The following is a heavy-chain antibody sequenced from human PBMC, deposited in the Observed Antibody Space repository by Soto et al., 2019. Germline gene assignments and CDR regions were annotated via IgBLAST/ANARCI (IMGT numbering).Heavy chain of an antibody. D-gene: IGHD6-19*01. J-gene: IGHJ5*02. V-gene: IGHV4-61*08. CDR2: IFYSGST. CDR3: ATFVSTGRGRWFDP. Sequence: SETLSLTCTVSGASVNTGAYYWTRIRQPPGKGLEWMGYIFYSGSTHYNPSLKSRVTMLVDTSRNQFSLKLKSVTAADTAVYYCATFVSTGRGRWFDPWGQGTLVTVSS. CDR1: GASVNTGAYY.